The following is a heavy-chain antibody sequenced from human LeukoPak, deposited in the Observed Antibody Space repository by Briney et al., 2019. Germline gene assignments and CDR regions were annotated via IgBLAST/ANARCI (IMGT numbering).Heavy chain of an antibody. CDR3: ARGKVTSNWFDP. CDR2: IYYSGST. D-gene: IGHD2-21*02. CDR1: GGSVSSGSYY. V-gene: IGHV4-61*01. Sequence: SETLSLTCTVSGGSVSSGSYYWSWIRQPPGKGLEWIGYIYYSGSTNYNPSLKSRVTISVDTSKNQFSLKLSSVTAADTAVYYCARGKVTSNWFDPWGQGTLVTVSS. J-gene: IGHJ5*02.